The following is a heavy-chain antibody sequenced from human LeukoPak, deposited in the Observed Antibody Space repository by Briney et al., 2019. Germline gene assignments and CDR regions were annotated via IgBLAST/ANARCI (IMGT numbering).Heavy chain of an antibody. CDR1: GFTFRRYA. D-gene: IGHD6-6*01. J-gene: IGHJ4*02. V-gene: IGHV3-23*01. CDR2: ITDSGGDT. CDR3: AKGSAAARPYYFDF. Sequence: GGSLRLSCAASGFTFRRYAMRWVRQAPGKGLEWISAITDSGGDTYYADSVKGRFTISRDNSKNTLDLQMNSLRAEDPAVYYCAKGSAAARPYYFDFWGQGTLVTVSS.